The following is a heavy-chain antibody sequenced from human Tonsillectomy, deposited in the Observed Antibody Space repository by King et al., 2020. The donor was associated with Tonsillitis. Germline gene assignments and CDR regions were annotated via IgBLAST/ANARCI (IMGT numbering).Heavy chain of an antibody. V-gene: IGHV3-30*18. J-gene: IGHJ5*02. CDR3: AKDGGGDGGWFDP. CDR1: GFTFSSYG. CDR2: ISYDGSNK. D-gene: IGHD2-21*02. Sequence: VQLVESGGGVVQPGRSLRLSCAASGFTFSSYGMHWVRQAPGKGLEWVAVISYDGSNKYYADSVKGRFTISRDNSKNTLYLQMNSLRAEDTAVYYCAKDGGGDGGWFDPWGQGTLVTVSS.